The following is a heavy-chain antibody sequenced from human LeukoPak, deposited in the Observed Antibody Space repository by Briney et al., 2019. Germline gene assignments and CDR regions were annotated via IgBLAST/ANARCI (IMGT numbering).Heavy chain of an antibody. D-gene: IGHD5-12*01. CDR3: ARCPVVGTICGDAFDI. Sequence: PGRSLRLSCAAPGVTFSSYGMHWVRQAPGKGLEWVAVIWYDGSNKYYADSVKGRFTISRDNSKNTLYLQMNSLRAEDTAVYYCARCPVVGTICGDAFDIWGQGTMVTVSS. CDR1: GVTFSSYG. CDR2: IWYDGSNK. J-gene: IGHJ3*02. V-gene: IGHV3-33*01.